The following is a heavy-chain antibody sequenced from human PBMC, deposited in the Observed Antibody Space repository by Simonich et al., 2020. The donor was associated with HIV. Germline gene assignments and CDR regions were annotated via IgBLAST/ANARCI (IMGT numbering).Heavy chain of an antibody. CDR3: ARRSGYDLDY. CDR1: GGSFSDYY. J-gene: IGHJ4*02. CDR2: IHHGGST. Sequence: QVQLQQWGAGLLRPSETLSLTCAVYGGSFSDYYWNWIRQPPGKGLEWIGEIHHGGSTYSNPSLKSRVTISVDTSKSQFSLKLSSVPAADTAVYYCARRSGYDLDYWGQGTLVTVSS. D-gene: IGHD5-12*01. V-gene: IGHV4-34*01.